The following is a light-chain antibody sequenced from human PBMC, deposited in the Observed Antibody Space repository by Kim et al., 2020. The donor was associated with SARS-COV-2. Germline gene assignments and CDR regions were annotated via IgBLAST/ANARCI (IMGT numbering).Light chain of an antibody. Sequence: AVGQTVTITCQGDSLRNYFASSNQQKPGQARLLVIYGKNDRPSGIPDRIAGSTSGNTASLTITGAQAEDESDYDCQSRDSSGNLWVFGGGTQLTVL. V-gene: IGLV3-19*01. CDR1: SLRNYF. J-gene: IGLJ3*02. CDR2: GKN. CDR3: QSRDSSGNLWV.